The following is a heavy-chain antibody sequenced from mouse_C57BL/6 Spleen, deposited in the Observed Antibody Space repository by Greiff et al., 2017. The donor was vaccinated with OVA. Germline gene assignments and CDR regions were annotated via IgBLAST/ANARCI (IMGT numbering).Heavy chain of an antibody. D-gene: IGHD2-5*01. CDR1: GYTFTDYY. Sequence: VQLQQSGPELVKPGASVKISCKASGYTFTDYYMNWVKQSHGKSLEWIGDINPNNGGTSYNQKFKGKATLTVDKSSSTAYMELRSLTSEDSAVYYCARAGSNPFAYWGQGTLVTVSA. J-gene: IGHJ3*01. CDR2: INPNNGGT. V-gene: IGHV1-26*01. CDR3: ARAGSNPFAY.